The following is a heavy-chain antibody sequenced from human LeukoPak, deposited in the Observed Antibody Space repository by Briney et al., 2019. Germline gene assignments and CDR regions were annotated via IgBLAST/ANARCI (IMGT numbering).Heavy chain of an antibody. J-gene: IGHJ4*02. D-gene: IGHD3-10*01. CDR1: GFTFTNYA. CDR2: ISPGGST. CDR3: AKRSGSGGPFDY. Sequence: GGSLRLSCAASGFTFTNYAMSWVRQAPGRGLEWVSNISPGGSTNYADSVKVRFTISRDNYKNTMYLQMNSLRAEDTAVYYCAKRSGSGGPFDYWGQGILVTVSS. V-gene: IGHV3-23*01.